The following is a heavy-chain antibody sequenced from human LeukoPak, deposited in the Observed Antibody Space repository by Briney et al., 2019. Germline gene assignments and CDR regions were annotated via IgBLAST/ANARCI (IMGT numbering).Heavy chain of an antibody. D-gene: IGHD3-10*01. Sequence: GESLKISCKGSGYSFTSYCNSLVRQIPGKGAELMVSIDPSDSYTNYSPSFQGHVTISAAKSISTAYLQWSSLKASDTAMYYCARHGYYYGSGSSWFDPWGQGTLVTVPS. CDR2: IDPSDSYT. CDR1: GYSFTSYC. J-gene: IGHJ5*02. V-gene: IGHV5-10-1*01. CDR3: ARHGYYYGSGSSWFDP.